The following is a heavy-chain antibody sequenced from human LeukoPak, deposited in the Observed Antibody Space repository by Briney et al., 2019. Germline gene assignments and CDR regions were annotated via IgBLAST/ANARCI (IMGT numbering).Heavy chain of an antibody. Sequence: PGGSLRLSCVASGFTFGKYWMSWVRQAPGKGLEWVANIKLDGSEKNYVDSVKGRFTISRDNSKNTLYLQMNSLRAEDTAVYYCAKDYYDSSGYYYYFDYWGQGTLVTVSS. CDR2: IKLDGSEK. D-gene: IGHD3-22*01. J-gene: IGHJ4*02. CDR1: GFTFGKYW. CDR3: AKDYYDSSGYYYYFDY. V-gene: IGHV3-7*03.